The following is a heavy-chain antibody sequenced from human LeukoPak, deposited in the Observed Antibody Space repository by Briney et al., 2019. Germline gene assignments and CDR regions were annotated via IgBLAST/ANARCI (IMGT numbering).Heavy chain of an antibody. CDR3: ARAGGPEGWFDP. D-gene: IGHD3-10*01. Sequence: GGSLRLSCAASGFTFSRYWMHWVRQAPGQGLVSVSRINSDGSGTMYADSVKGRFTISRDNAKNTLYLQMNSLRAEDTAVYYCARAGGPEGWFDPWGQGTLVTVSS. J-gene: IGHJ5*02. CDR2: INSDGSGT. V-gene: IGHV3-74*03. CDR1: GFTFSRYW.